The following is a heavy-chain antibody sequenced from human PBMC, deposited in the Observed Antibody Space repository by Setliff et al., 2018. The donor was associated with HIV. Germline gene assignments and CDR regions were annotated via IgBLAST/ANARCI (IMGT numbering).Heavy chain of an antibody. J-gene: IGHJ6*03. CDR1: GYTFTSYG. CDR2: ISAYNGNT. Sequence: ASVKVSCKASGYTFTSYGISWVRQAPGQGLEWMGWISAYNGNTNYAQKFQGRVTMTTDTSTTTAYMELRSLRSDDTAVYYCARGAWYSSGWYSSRYMDVWGKGTTVTVSS. V-gene: IGHV1-18*01. D-gene: IGHD6-19*01. CDR3: ARGAWYSSGWYSSRYMDV.